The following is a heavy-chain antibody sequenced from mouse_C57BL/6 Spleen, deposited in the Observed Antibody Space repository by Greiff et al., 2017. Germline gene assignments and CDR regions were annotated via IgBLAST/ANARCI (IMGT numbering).Heavy chain of an antibody. D-gene: IGHD3-2*02. CDR2: INPSSGYT. Sequence: SGAELARPGASVKMSCKASGYTFTSYTMHWAKQRPGQGLEWIGYINPSSGYTKYNQKFKDKATLTADKSSSTAYMQLSSLTSEDSAVYYCARSSSGYDAMDYWGQGTSVTVSS. CDR3: ARSSSGYDAMDY. V-gene: IGHV1-4*01. J-gene: IGHJ4*01. CDR1: GYTFTSYT.